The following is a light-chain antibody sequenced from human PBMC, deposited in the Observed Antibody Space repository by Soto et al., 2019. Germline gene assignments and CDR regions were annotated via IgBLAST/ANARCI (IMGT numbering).Light chain of an antibody. CDR1: SSNIGSNT. CDR3: QSYDSSLSGYV. J-gene: IGLJ1*01. CDR2: NNN. V-gene: IGLV1-44*01. Sequence: QSVLTQPPSTSGTPGQRVTISCSGSSSNIGSNTVSWCQQLPGTAPKPLIYNNNQRPSGVPDRFSGSRSGTSASLAITGLQAEDEADYYCQSYDSSLSGYVFGTGTKVTVL.